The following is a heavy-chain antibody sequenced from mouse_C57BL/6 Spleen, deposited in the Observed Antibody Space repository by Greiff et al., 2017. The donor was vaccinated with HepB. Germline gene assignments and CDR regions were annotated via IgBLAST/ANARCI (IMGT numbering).Heavy chain of an antibody. V-gene: IGHV1-5*01. D-gene: IGHD2-4*01. Sequence: VHVKQSGTVLARPGASVKMSCKTSGYTFTSYWMHWVKQRPGQGLEWIGAIYPGNSDTSYNQKFKGKAKLTAVTSASTAYMELSSLTNEDSAVYYCTRDYDYDEKFAYWGQGTLVTVSA. CDR3: TRDYDYDEKFAY. CDR2: IYPGNSDT. J-gene: IGHJ3*01. CDR1: GYTFTSYW.